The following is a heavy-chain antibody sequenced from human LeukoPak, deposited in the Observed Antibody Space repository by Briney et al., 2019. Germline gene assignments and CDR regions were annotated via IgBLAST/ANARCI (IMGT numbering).Heavy chain of an antibody. J-gene: IGHJ4*02. V-gene: IGHV4-59*01. D-gene: IGHD6-13*01. CDR2: IYYSGST. CDR1: GGSISSYY. Sequence: SETLSLTCTVSGGSISSYYWSWIRQPPGKGLEWIGYIYYSGSTNYNPSLKSRVTISVDTSNNQFSLKLSSVTAADTAVYYCARDSAAAGFDYWGQGTLVTVSS. CDR3: ARDSAAAGFDY.